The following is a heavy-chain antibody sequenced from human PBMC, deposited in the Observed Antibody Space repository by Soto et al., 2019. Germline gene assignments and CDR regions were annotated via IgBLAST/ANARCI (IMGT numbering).Heavy chain of an antibody. CDR1: GFTFSSYA. Sequence: PGGSLRLSCAASGFTFSSYAMSWVRQAPGKGLEWVSAISGSGGSTYYADSVKGRLTISRDNSKNTLYLQMNSLRAEDTAVYYCAKDLSRSGGSCYDYWGQGTLVTVSS. CDR2: ISGSGGST. D-gene: IGHD2-15*01. J-gene: IGHJ4*02. CDR3: AKDLSRSGGSCYDY. V-gene: IGHV3-23*01.